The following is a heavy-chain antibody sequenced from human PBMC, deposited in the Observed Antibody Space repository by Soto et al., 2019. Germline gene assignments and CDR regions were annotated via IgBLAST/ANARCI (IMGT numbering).Heavy chain of an antibody. J-gene: IGHJ6*02. CDR1: GFTFRSFG. Sequence: QVQLVESGGGVIQPGTSLSLSCGSSGFTFRSFGMYWVRQAPGKGLEWVAVVSYDGNHKYYADYVKGRFTVSRDNAKNIRYLQMNSLRGEDTAVYYCAKDVGQQLVLNYGMDVWGQGTTVTVSS. V-gene: IGHV3-30*18. D-gene: IGHD6-13*01. CDR3: AKDVGQQLVLNYGMDV. CDR2: VSYDGNHK.